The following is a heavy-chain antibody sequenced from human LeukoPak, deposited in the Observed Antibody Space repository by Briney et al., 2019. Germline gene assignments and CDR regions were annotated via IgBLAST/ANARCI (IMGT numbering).Heavy chain of an antibody. CDR1: GYSFTSYW. V-gene: IGHV5-10-1*01. CDR3: ARRSGGYSSSWYYDWFDP. J-gene: IGHJ5*02. D-gene: IGHD6-13*01. Sequence: GESLKISFKGSGYSFTSYWISWVRQMPGKGLEWMGRIDPSDSYTNYSPSFQGHVTISADKSISTAYLQWSSLKASDTAMYYCARRSGGYSSSWYYDWFDPWGQGTLVTVSS. CDR2: IDPSDSYT.